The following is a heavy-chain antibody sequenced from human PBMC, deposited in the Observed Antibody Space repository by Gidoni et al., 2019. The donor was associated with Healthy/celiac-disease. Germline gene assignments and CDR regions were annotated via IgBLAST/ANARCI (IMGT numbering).Heavy chain of an antibody. Sequence: EVQLVESGGGLVKPGGSLRLSCAASGFTLRSYSMNWVRQAPGKGLEWFSSISSSSSYIYYADSVKGRFTISRDNAKNSLYLQMNSLRAEDTAVYYCARGREFDYWGQGTLVTVSS. CDR1: GFTLRSYS. J-gene: IGHJ4*02. V-gene: IGHV3-21*01. CDR3: ARGREFDY. CDR2: ISSSSSYI. D-gene: IGHD1-26*01.